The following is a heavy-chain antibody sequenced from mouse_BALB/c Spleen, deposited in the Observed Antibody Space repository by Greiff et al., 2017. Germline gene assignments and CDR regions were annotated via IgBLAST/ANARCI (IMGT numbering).Heavy chain of an antibody. V-gene: IGHV5-15*02. J-gene: IGHJ4*01. D-gene: IGHD2-13*01. Sequence: EVMLVESGGGLVQPGGSRKLSCAASGFTFSDYGMAWVRQAPGKGPEWVAFISNLAYSIYYADTVTGRFTISRENAKNTLYLEMSSLRSEDTAMYYCAREDYYYYAMDYWGQGTSVTVSS. CDR3: AREDYYYYAMDY. CDR2: ISNLAYSI. CDR1: GFTFSDYG.